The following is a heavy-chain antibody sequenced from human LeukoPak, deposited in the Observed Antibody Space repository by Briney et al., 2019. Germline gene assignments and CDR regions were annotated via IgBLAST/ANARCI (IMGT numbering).Heavy chain of an antibody. Sequence: GGSLRLSCAASGFTFSAYGMHWVRQAPGKGLEWVAVIAYDGSNKYSADSVRGRFTISRDNPKNTLYLQMNSLRAEDTAVYYCARDGLRSAYFHYMDAWGKGATVTVSS. CDR1: GFTFSAYG. CDR2: IAYDGSNK. J-gene: IGHJ6*03. D-gene: IGHD4/OR15-4a*01. V-gene: IGHV3-30*03. CDR3: ARDGLRSAYFHYMDA.